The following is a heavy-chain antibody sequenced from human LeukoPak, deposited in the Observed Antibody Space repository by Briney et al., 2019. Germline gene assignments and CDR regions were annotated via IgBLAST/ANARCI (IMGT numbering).Heavy chain of an antibody. CDR3: ASRNDILTGYVFDF. J-gene: IGHJ4*02. CDR2: ICYSGST. V-gene: IGHV4-39*01. Sequence: SETLSLTCTVSGGSVSSSIYYWGWIRQPPGKGLEWIGSICYSGSTSYNPSLKSRVTISVDTSKNQFSLKLTSVAAADTAVYYCASRNDILTGYVFDFWGRGTLVTVSS. D-gene: IGHD3-9*01. CDR1: GGSVSSSIYY.